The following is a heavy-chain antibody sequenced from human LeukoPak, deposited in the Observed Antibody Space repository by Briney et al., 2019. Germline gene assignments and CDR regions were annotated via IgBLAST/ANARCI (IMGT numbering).Heavy chain of an antibody. CDR2: IIPIFGTA. J-gene: IGHJ4*02. Sequence: SVKVSCKASGGTFSSYAISLVRQAPGQGLEWMGGIIPIFGTANYAQKFQGRVTITTDESTSTAYMELSSLRSEDTAVYYCARRYYYDSYFDYWGQGTLVTVSS. D-gene: IGHD3-22*01. CDR3: ARRYYYDSYFDY. V-gene: IGHV1-69*05. CDR1: GGTFSSYA.